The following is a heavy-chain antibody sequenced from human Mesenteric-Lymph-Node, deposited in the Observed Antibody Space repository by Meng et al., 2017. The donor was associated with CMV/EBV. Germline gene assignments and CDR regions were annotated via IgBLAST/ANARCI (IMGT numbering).Heavy chain of an antibody. CDR3: ARGDIVVVPAAMGLVGAFDI. CDR1: GGSISSYY. Sequence: ESLKISCTVSGGSISSYYWSWIRQPPGKGLEWIGYIYYSGSTNYNPSLKSRVTISVDTSKNQFSLKLSSVTAADTAVYYCARGDIVVVPAAMGLVGAFDIWGQGTMVTVSS. CDR2: IYYSGST. D-gene: IGHD2-2*01. V-gene: IGHV4-59*01. J-gene: IGHJ3*02.